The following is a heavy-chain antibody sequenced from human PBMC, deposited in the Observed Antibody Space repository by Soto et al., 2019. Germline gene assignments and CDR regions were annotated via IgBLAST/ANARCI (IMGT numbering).Heavy chain of an antibody. V-gene: IGHV3-7*05. J-gene: IGHJ6*02. Sequence: EVQLVESGGGLVQPGGSLRLSCAASGFTFSSYWMSWVRQAPGKGLEWVANINQDGSEKFYVDSEKGRFTISRDNAKKSLYLQMNTPRVDDTAVYYCARDGSSSWYSYYYNGMDVWGQGTTVTVSS. CDR3: ARDGSSSWYSYYYNGMDV. CDR2: INQDGSEK. CDR1: GFTFSSYW. D-gene: IGHD6-13*01.